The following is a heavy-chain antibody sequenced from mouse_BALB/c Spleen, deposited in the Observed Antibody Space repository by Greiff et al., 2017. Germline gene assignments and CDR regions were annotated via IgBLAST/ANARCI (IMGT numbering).Heavy chain of an antibody. D-gene: IGHD2-4*01. CDR1: GYTFSSYW. J-gene: IGHJ3*01. V-gene: IGHV1-9*01. CDR2: ILPGSGST. CDR3: ASLITGFAY. Sequence: VQLVESGAELMKPGASVKISCKATGYTFSSYWIEWVKQRPGHGLEWIGEILPGSGSTNYNEKFKGKATFTADTSSNTAYMQLSSLTSEDSAVYYCASLITGFAYWGQGTLVTVSA.